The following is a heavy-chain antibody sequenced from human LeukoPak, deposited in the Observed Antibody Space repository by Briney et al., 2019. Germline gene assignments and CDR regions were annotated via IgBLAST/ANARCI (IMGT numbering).Heavy chain of an antibody. CDR2: VYTNGKS. CDR1: GGSISTYY. D-gene: IGHD5-24*01. CDR3: ARGSREMATIFDQ. J-gene: IGHJ4*02. Sequence: PSETLSLTCSVSGGSISTYYWSWIRQPAGKGLEWIGRVYTNGKSDYSPSLKSRVTMSVDMSKNQVSLKLSSVTAADTAVYYCARGSREMATIFDQWGQGTLVIVSS. V-gene: IGHV4-4*07.